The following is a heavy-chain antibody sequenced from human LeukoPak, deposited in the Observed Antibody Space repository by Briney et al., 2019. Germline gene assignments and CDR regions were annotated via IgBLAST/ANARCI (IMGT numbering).Heavy chain of an antibody. V-gene: IGHV3-15*01. CDR1: GITLSDFW. J-gene: IGHJ4*02. D-gene: IGHD5-24*01. CDR3: TRRSTI. Sequence: GRSLRLSCAASGITLSDFWFSWVRQAPGKGLEWVARIKAKIHGETIDYAAPVRGRFIISRDDSRNTVYLQMNSLKFEDTAMYYCTRRSTIWGRGTRVTVSS. CDR2: IKAKIHGETI.